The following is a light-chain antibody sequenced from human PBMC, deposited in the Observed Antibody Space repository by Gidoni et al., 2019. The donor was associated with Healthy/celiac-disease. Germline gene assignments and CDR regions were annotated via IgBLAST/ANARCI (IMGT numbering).Light chain of an antibody. CDR2: GAS. V-gene: IGKV3-20*01. Sequence: EIVLTQSPGTLSLSPGERATLSCRASQSFSSSYLSWYQQKPGQAPRLLIYGASSRATGIPDRFSGSGSGTDFTLTISRLEPEDVAVYYCQQYGSSPLYTFXQXTKLEIK. CDR1: QSFSSSY. J-gene: IGKJ2*01. CDR3: QQYGSSPLYT.